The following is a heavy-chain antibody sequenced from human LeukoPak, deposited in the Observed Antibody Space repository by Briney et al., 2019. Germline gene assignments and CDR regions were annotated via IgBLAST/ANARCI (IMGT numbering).Heavy chain of an antibody. D-gene: IGHD3-3*01. V-gene: IGHV4-34*01. CDR3: ARDPITIFGVVNYFDY. J-gene: IGHJ4*02. Sequence: SETLSLTCAVYGASFSGYYWSWIRQPPGKGLEWIGEINHSGSTNYNPSLKSRVTISVDTSKNQFSLKLSSVTAADTAVYYCARDPITIFGVVNYFDYWGQGTLVTVSS. CDR2: INHSGST. CDR1: GASFSGYY.